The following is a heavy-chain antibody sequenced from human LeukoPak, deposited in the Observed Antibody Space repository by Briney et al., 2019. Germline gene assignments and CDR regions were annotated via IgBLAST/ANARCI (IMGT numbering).Heavy chain of an antibody. CDR2: IKEDGSEK. Sequence: GGSLRLSCAASGFTFTMFGMNWVRQAPGKGLEWVANIKEDGSEKHYVDSVNGRFTISRDNAKNSVYLQMNSLRAEDTAVYYCARIMNSSPDYWGQGTLVTVSS. V-gene: IGHV3-7*01. CDR3: ARIMNSSPDY. J-gene: IGHJ4*02. CDR1: GFTFTMFG. D-gene: IGHD6-13*01.